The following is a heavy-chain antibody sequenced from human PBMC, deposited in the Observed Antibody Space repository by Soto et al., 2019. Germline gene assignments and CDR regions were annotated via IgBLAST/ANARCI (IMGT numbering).Heavy chain of an antibody. CDR1: GFTFDDYT. D-gene: IGHD3-16*01. V-gene: IGHV3-43*01. J-gene: IGHJ6*02. Sequence: EVQLLESGGGLVQPGGSLRLSCAASGFTFDDYTMHWVRQAPGKGLEWVSLISWDGGSTYYADSVKGRFTISRDNSKNSLYLQMNSLRTEDTALYYCAKGGDYYYYGMDVWGQGTTVTVSS. CDR2: ISWDGGST. CDR3: AKGGDYYYYGMDV.